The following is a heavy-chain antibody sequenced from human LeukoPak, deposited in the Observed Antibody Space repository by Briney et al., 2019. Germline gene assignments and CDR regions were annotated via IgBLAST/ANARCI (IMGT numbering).Heavy chain of an antibody. V-gene: IGHV3-7*01. CDR2: IKQDGSEK. J-gene: IGHJ6*02. CDR3: ARERYYDFWSGYFDFYYGMDV. Sequence: PGGSLRLSCAASGFTFSSYWMSWVRQAPGKGLEWVANIKQDGSEKYYVDSVKGRFTISRDNAKNSLYLQMNSLRAEDTAVYYCARERYYDFWSGYFDFYYGMDVWGQGTTVTVSS. CDR1: GFTFSSYW. D-gene: IGHD3-3*01.